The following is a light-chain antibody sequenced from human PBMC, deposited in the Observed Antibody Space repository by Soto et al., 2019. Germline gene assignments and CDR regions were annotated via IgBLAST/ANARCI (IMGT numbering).Light chain of an antibody. CDR2: AAS. J-gene: IGKJ3*01. V-gene: IGKV1-27*01. Sequence: DIQMTQSPSSLSASVGDRVTITCRASQGISNYLAWYQQKPGKVPKLLIYAASTLQSGVPSRFSGSGSGTEFTLTISSLHPKNVATYYCPKYHRAPPRFTFGTGTTEAIK. CDR3: PKYHRAPPRFT. CDR1: QGISNY.